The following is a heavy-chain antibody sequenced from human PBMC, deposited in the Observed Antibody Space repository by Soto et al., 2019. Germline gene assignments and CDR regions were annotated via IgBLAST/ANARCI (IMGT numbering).Heavy chain of an antibody. Sequence: EVQLLESGGGLVQPGGSLRLSCAASGFTFSNSGRSWVRQAPGKGLEWIAGLSDSGGRTNYADSVKGRFTISRDISKNTLYLQMNSLRVEDTAVYYCAKDSGYDSTDWGQGTLVNVSS. CDR3: AKDSGYDSTD. V-gene: IGHV3-23*01. CDR1: GFTFSNSG. D-gene: IGHD3-22*01. CDR2: LSDSGGRT. J-gene: IGHJ4*02.